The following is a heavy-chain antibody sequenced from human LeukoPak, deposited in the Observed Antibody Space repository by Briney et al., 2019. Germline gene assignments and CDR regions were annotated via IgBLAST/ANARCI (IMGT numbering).Heavy chain of an antibody. Sequence: PSETLSLTCAVSGGSISSSNWWSWVRQPPGKGLEWIGEIYHSGSTNYNPSLKSRVTISVDKSKNQFSLKLSSVTAADTAVYYCARDRTSPETLPDAFDIWGQGTMVTVSS. CDR2: IYHSGST. V-gene: IGHV4-4*02. CDR3: ARDRTSPETLPDAFDI. D-gene: IGHD1-1*01. CDR1: GGSISSSNW. J-gene: IGHJ3*02.